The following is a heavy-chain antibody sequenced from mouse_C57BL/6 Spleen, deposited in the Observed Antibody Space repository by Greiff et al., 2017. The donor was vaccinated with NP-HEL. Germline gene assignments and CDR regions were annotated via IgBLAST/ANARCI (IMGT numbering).Heavy chain of an antibody. V-gene: IGHV1-64*01. Sequence: QVQLQQPGAELVKPGASVKLSCKASGYTFTSYWMHWVKQRPGQGLEWIGMIHPNSGSTNYNEKFKSKATLTVDKSSSTAYMQLSSLTSEDSAVYYCARVYYGSLHWYFDVWGTGTTVTVSS. CDR2: IHPNSGST. CDR1: GYTFTSYW. D-gene: IGHD1-1*01. CDR3: ARVYYGSLHWYFDV. J-gene: IGHJ1*03.